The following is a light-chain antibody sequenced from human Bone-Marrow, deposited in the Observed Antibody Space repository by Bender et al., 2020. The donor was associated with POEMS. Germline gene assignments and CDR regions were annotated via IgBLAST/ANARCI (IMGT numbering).Light chain of an antibody. CDR1: ALAEKN. V-gene: IGLV3-16*01. CDR3: HSADTSHTYYVV. J-gene: IGLJ2*01. Sequence: SYDLTQPPSVSVSLGQMARITSSGEALAEKNGYWFQQKPGQFLGLVISSDRERLSGIPERFSGSTSGTMVTLTISGVQAEDEAHYYCHSADTSHTYYVVFGGGTKVTAL. CDR2: SDR.